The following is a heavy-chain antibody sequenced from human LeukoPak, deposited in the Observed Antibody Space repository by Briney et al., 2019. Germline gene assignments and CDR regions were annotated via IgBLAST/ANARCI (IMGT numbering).Heavy chain of an antibody. Sequence: ALVKVSCKASGYTFTSYGISWVRQAPGKGLEWMGWISAYNGNTNYAQKLQGRVTMTTDTSTSTAYMELRGLRSDDTAVYYCARLGGNSALRAFDIWGQGTMVTVSS. CDR2: ISAYNGNT. CDR1: GYTFTSYG. V-gene: IGHV1-18*01. CDR3: ARLGGNSALRAFDI. J-gene: IGHJ3*02. D-gene: IGHD4-23*01.